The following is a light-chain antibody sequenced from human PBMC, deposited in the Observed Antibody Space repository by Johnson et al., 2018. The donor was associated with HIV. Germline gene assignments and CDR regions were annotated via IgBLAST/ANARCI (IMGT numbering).Light chain of an antibody. J-gene: IGLJ1*01. CDR2: DNN. CDR3: GTWDSSLLYV. Sequence: QSVLTQPPSVSAAPGQKVTISCSGSSSNIGNNYVSWYQQLPGTAPKLLIYDNNKRPSGIPDRFSGSKSGTSATLGITGLQTGDEADYYCGTWDSSLLYVFGTWTKVTVL. V-gene: IGLV1-51*01. CDR1: SSNIGNNY.